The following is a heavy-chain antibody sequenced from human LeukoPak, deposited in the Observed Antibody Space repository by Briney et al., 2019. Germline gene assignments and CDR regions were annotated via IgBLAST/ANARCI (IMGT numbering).Heavy chain of an antibody. D-gene: IGHD6-13*01. J-gene: IGHJ6*03. CDR2: IYYSGST. CDR1: GGSISSYY. V-gene: IGHV4-59*01. Sequence: SETLSLTCTVSGGSISSYYWSWIRQPPGKGLEWIGYIYYSGSTNYNPSLKSRVTISVVTSKNQFSLKLSSVTAADTAVYYCARNGDSPGIYYYYYYMDVWGKGTTVTVSS. CDR3: ARNGDSPGIYYYYYYMDV.